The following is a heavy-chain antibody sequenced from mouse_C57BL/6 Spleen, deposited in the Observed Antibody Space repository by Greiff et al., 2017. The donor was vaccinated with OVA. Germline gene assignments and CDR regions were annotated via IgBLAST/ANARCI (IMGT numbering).Heavy chain of an antibody. CDR3: ARDGYYSPNYYAMDY. D-gene: IGHD2-3*01. CDR2: IWSGGST. J-gene: IGHJ4*01. Sequence: QVQLKESGPGLVQPSQSLSITCTVSGFSLTSYGVHWVRQSPGKGLEWLGVIWSGGSTDYNAAFISRLSISKDNSKSQVFFKMNSLQADDTAIYYCARDGYYSPNYYAMDYWGQGTSVTVSS. V-gene: IGHV2-2*01. CDR1: GFSLTSYG.